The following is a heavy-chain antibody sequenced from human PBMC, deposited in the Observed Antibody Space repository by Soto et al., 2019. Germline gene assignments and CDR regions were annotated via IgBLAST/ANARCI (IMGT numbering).Heavy chain of an antibody. CDR2: IYSGGST. V-gene: IGHV3-66*01. D-gene: IGHD3-3*01. J-gene: IGHJ6*03. Sequence: EVQLVESGGGLVQPGGSLRLSCAASGFTVSSNYTSWVRQAPGKGLEWVSVIYSGGSTYYADSVKGRFTISRDNSKNTLYLQMNSLRAEDTAVYYCARKNRDDFWSGYHYYYMDVWGKGTTVTVSS. CDR3: ARKNRDDFWSGYHYYYMDV. CDR1: GFTVSSNY.